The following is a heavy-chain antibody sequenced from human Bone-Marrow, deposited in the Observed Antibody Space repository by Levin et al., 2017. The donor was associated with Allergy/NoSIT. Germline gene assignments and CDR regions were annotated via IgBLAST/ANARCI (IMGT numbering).Heavy chain of an antibody. CDR2: IYSGGST. Sequence: PGGSLRLSCAASGFTVSSNYMSWVRQAPGKGLEWVSVIYSGGSTYYADSVKGRFTISRDNSKNTLYLQMNSLRAEDTAVYYCARDSYGSGSYLTFDYWGQGTLVTVSS. V-gene: IGHV3-66*01. CDR3: ARDSYGSGSYLTFDY. J-gene: IGHJ4*02. D-gene: IGHD3-10*01. CDR1: GFTVSSNY.